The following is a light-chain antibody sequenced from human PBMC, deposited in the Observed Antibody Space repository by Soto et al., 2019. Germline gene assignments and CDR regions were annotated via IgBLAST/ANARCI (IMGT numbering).Light chain of an antibody. J-gene: IGKJ5*01. V-gene: IGKV1-5*01. CDR1: QSITTF. CDR2: DAS. CDR3: QQYQTYAT. Sequence: DIQMTQSPSTLSASIGDRVTITCRASQSITTFLAWYQQKPGKAPQILIYDASKLEPGVPSRLSGSGSGTEFTLTISSLQPDDFATYFCQQYQTYATFGQGTRLEI.